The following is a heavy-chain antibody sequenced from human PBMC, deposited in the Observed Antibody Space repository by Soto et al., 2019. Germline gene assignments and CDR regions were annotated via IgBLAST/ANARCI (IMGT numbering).Heavy chain of an antibody. CDR1: GYTFTGYY. Sequence: SVKVSCTASGYTFTGYYMHWVRQAPGQGLEWMGWINPNSGGTNYAQKFQGWVTMTRDTSISTAYMELSRLRSDDTAVYYCARGSGWYSGGYYYYGMDVWGQGTTVTVSS. D-gene: IGHD6-19*01. CDR2: INPNSGGT. J-gene: IGHJ6*02. V-gene: IGHV1-2*04. CDR3: ARGSGWYSGGYYYYGMDV.